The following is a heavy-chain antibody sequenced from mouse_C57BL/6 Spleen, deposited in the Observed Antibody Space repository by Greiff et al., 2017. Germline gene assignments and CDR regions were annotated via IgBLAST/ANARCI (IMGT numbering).Heavy chain of an antibody. CDR2: ISSGGSYT. CDR1: GFTFSSYG. Sequence: EVMLVESGGDLVKPGGSLKLSCAASGFTFSSYGMSWVRQTPDKRLEWVATISSGGSYTYYPDSVKGRFTISRDNAKNTLYLQMSSLKSEDTAVYYCAREYGNYYFDYWGQGTTLTVSS. J-gene: IGHJ2*01. D-gene: IGHD2-10*02. CDR3: AREYGNYYFDY. V-gene: IGHV5-6*02.